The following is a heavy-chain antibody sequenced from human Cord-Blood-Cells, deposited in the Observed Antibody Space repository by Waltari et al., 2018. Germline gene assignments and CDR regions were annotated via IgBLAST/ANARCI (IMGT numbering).Heavy chain of an antibody. J-gene: IGHJ4*02. CDR1: GFTVSRNY. D-gene: IGHD6-13*01. CDR2: IYSCGST. CDR3: ARSRYSSSWYDY. V-gene: IGHV3-53*01. Sequence: EVQLVESGGGLIQPGGSLRLSCAASGFTVSRNYMSWVPQAPGKGLEWVSVIYSCGSTYYADSGKGRFTIARDNSKNTLYLQMNSLRAEDTAVYYCARSRYSSSWYDYWGQGTLVTVSS.